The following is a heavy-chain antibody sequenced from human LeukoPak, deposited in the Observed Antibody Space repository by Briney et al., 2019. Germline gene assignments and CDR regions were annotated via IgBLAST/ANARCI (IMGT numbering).Heavy chain of an antibody. CDR3: ARGVVVHEYTYGTFDY. CDR1: GYTFSTNY. J-gene: IGHJ4*02. CDR2: INPSAGST. D-gene: IGHD5-18*01. V-gene: IGHV1-46*01. Sequence: WASVTVSCKASGYTFSTNYIHWVRRAPGQGLQWMGIINPSAGSTTYAQNFQGRVTMTRDTSTSTVYMELSSLRFEDTALYYCARGVVVHEYTYGTFDYWGQGTLVTVSS.